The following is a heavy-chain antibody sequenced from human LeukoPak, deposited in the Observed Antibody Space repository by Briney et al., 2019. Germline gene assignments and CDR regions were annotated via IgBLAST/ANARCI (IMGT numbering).Heavy chain of an antibody. V-gene: IGHV3-33*08. CDR1: GFTFSSYG. Sequence: GGSLRLSCAASGFTFSSYGMHWVRQAPGKGLEWVAVIWYDGSNKYYADSVKGRFTISRDNSKNTLYLQMNSLRAEDTAVYCCARGQVAFDYWGQGTLVTVSS. J-gene: IGHJ4*02. CDR3: ARGQVAFDY. CDR2: IWYDGSNK. D-gene: IGHD2-15*01.